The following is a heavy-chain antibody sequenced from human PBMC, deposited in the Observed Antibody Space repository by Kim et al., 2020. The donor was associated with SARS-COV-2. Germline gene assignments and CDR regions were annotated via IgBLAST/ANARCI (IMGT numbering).Heavy chain of an antibody. J-gene: IGHJ4*02. D-gene: IGHD3-22*01. CDR3: ARAPMIVVVYYFGN. Sequence: NQSVKSRVTISVDTYKNQLSLKLNTVTAADTAVYYCARAPMIVVVYYFGNWGQGTLVTVSS. V-gene: IGHV4-31*02.